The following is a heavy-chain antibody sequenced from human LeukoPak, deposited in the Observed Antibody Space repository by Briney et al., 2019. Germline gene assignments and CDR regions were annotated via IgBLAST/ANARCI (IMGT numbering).Heavy chain of an antibody. D-gene: IGHD6-19*01. CDR3: ARGTTGGVAGIFSYYFDY. CDR1: GGTFSSYA. CDR2: IIPIFGTA. Sequence: ASVKVSCKASGGTFSSYAISWVRQAPGQGLEWMGGIIPIFGTANYAQKFQGRVTITADESTSTAYMELSSLRSEDTAVYYCARGTTGGVAGIFSYYFDYWGQGTLVTVSS. V-gene: IGHV1-69*13. J-gene: IGHJ4*02.